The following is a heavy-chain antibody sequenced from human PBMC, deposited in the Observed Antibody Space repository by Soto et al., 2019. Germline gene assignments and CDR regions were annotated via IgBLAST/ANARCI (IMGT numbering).Heavy chain of an antibody. CDR1: GGTFSSYA. J-gene: IGHJ4*02. CDR2: IIPIFGTA. Sequence: ASVKVSCKASGGTFSSYAISWVRQAPGQGLEWMGGIIPIFGTANYAQKFQGRVTITADESTSTAYMELSSLRSEDTAVYYCARGRYSGSTIWGLFDYWGQGTLVTVSS. CDR3: ARGRYSGSTIWGLFDY. D-gene: IGHD5-12*01. V-gene: IGHV1-69*13.